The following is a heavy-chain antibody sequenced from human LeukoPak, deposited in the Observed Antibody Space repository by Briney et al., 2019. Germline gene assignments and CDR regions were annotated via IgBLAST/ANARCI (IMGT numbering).Heavy chain of an antibody. J-gene: IGHJ6*03. Sequence: GGSLRLSCAASGFTFSSYAMSWVRQAPGKGLEWVSAISGSGGSTYYADSVKGRFTISRDNSKNTLYLQMNSLRAEDTAVYYCAKAGVSTSCYYCYYYYMDVWAKGPRSPSP. V-gene: IGHV3-23*01. CDR1: GFTFSSYA. CDR2: ISGSGGST. CDR3: AKAGVSTSCYYCYYYYMDV. D-gene: IGHD2-2*01.